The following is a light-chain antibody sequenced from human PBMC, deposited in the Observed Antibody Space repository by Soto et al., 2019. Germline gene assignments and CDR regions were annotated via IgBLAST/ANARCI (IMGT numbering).Light chain of an antibody. J-gene: IGKJ1*01. CDR2: AAS. CDR1: QGIRND. V-gene: IGKV1-17*01. CDR3: LQHNSYPVT. Sequence: DLQMTPSPSTLAASVGDSGTSTCRGSQGIRNDLGWYQQKPGKAPKRLIYAASRLQSGVPSRFSGSGSGTEFTLTISSLQPADFAPYYCLQHNSYPVTFGQGTKV.